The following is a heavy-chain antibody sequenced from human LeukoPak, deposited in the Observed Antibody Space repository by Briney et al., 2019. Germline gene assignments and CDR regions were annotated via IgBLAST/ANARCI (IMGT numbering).Heavy chain of an antibody. CDR1: GFTFSSYW. Sequence: GGSLRLSCAASGFTFSSYWMSWVRQAPGKGLEWVANIKQDGSEKYYVDSVKGRFTISRDNAKNSLYLQMNSLRAEDTAVYYCARETDQEYSSGWYYWGQGTLVTVSS. J-gene: IGHJ4*02. D-gene: IGHD6-19*01. V-gene: IGHV3-7*01. CDR2: IKQDGSEK. CDR3: ARETDQEYSSGWYY.